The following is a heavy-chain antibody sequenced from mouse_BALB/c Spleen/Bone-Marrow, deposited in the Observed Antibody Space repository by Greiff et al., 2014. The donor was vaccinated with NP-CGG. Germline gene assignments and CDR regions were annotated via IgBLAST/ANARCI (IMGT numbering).Heavy chain of an antibody. Sequence: VKLQESGAELVKPGASVMLSCKASGYTFTSYYMYWVKQRPGQGLEWIGGINPSNGGTNFNEKFKSKATLTVDKSSSTAYMQLSSLTSEDSAVYYCTRSEPFAYWGQGTLVTVSA. J-gene: IGHJ3*01. CDR1: GYTFTSYY. CDR3: TRSEPFAY. V-gene: IGHV1S81*02. CDR2: INPSNGGT.